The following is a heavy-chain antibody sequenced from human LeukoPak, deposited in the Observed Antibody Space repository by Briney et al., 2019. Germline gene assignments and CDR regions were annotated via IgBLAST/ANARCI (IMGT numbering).Heavy chain of an antibody. CDR1: GYTFTSYG. CDR2: ISAYNGNT. V-gene: IGHV1-18*01. Sequence: VASVKASCKASGYTFTSYGISWVRQAPGQGLEWMGWISAYNGNTNYAQKLQGRVTMTTGISTSTAYMELRSLRSDDTAVYYCAREDSSRDGMDVWGQGTTVTVSS. D-gene: IGHD6-13*01. J-gene: IGHJ6*02. CDR3: AREDSSRDGMDV.